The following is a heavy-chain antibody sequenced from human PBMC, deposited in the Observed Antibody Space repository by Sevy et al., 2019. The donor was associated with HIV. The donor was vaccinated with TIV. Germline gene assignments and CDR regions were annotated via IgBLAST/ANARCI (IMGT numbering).Heavy chain of an antibody. J-gene: IGHJ5*02. Sequence: SETLSLTCSVSGGSISSSRHYWGWVSQSPGRNLEWIGSRFYSGGAYYNPSLQSRVTMSVDTSKNQFSLNVNSVTAADTAVYYCARHPLGNWFDLWGQGILVTVSS. V-gene: IGHV4-39*01. CDR1: GGSISSSRHY. D-gene: IGHD3-16*01. CDR2: RFYSGGA. CDR3: ARHPLGNWFDL.